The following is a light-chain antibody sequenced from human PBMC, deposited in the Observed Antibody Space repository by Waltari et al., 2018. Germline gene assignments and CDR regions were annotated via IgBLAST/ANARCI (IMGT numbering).Light chain of an antibody. Sequence: DIQMTQSPSTLSASVGDRVTITCRASQTITKFLSWYQQKPGKAPTLLIYAASRLQSGGPSRFSGSGSGTDFALTISNLQHEDFATYFCQQTYTSPRTFGQGTKVEIK. V-gene: IGKV1-39*01. J-gene: IGKJ1*01. CDR2: AAS. CDR1: QTITKF. CDR3: QQTYTSPRT.